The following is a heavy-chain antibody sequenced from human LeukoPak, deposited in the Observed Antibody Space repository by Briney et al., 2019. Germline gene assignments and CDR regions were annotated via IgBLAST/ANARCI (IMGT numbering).Heavy chain of an antibody. D-gene: IGHD5-18*01. V-gene: IGHV3-74*01. CDR2: IYIDGTGI. CDR3: ARAPPSNGYSYHFDI. CDR1: GFTFSKYW. Sequence: GGSLRLSCAASGFTFSKYWMHWVRQAPGKGLVWVSRIYIDGTGIVYAGSVKGRFIISRDKAKNTLYLQMNSLRVEDTAVYYCARAPPSNGYSYHFDIWGQGTMVTVSS. J-gene: IGHJ3*02.